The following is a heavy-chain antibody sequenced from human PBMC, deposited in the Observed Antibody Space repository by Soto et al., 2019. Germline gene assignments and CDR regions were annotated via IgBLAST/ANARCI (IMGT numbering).Heavy chain of an antibody. J-gene: IGHJ4*02. CDR3: AKAVIWSPAGYFDY. V-gene: IGHV1-69*02. CDR2: IIPILGIA. CDR1: GGTFSSYT. D-gene: IGHD3-16*01. Sequence: SVKVSCKASGGTFSSYTISWVRQAPGQGLEWMGRIIPILGIANYAQKFQGRVTITADKSTSTAYMELSSLRSEDTAVYYCAKAVIWSPAGYFDYWGQGTLVTVSS.